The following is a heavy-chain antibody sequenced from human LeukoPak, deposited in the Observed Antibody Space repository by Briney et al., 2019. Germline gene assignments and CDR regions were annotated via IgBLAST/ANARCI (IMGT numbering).Heavy chain of an antibody. V-gene: IGHV4-34*01. D-gene: IGHD2-15*01. CDR2: INHSGST. CDR1: GGSCSGYY. Sequence: SETLSLTCAVYGGSCSGYYWSWIRQPPGKGLEWIGEINHSGSTNYNPSLKSRVTISVDTSKNQFSLKLSSVTAADTAVYYCAREAQYCSGGSCLGYYYMDVWGKGTTVTVSS. J-gene: IGHJ6*03. CDR3: AREAQYCSGGSCLGYYYMDV.